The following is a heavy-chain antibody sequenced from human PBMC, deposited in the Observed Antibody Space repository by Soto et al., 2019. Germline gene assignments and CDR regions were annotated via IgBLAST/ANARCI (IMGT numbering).Heavy chain of an antibody. CDR3: ARDRREVDTAMVHNWFDP. Sequence: PGGSLRLSCAASGFTFSSYSMNWVRQAPGKGLEWVSYISSSSSTIYYADSVKGRFTISRDNAKNSLYLQMNSLRDEDTAVYYCARDRREVDTAMVHNWFDPWGQGTLVTVSS. J-gene: IGHJ5*02. CDR1: GFTFSSYS. CDR2: ISSSSSTI. D-gene: IGHD5-18*01. V-gene: IGHV3-48*02.